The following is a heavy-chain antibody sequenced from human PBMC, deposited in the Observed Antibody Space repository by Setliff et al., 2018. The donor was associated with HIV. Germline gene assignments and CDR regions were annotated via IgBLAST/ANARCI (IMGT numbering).Heavy chain of an antibody. J-gene: IGHJ4*02. Sequence: ASVKVSCKPSGYSFTNHYMHWVRQAPGQGLEWMGWINPYSGGTNYAQKFQGSVTMTRDTSITTAYMELSRLISDDTAVYYCARGPTVGAADYWGQGTLVTVSS. CDR1: GYSFTNHY. CDR2: INPYSGGT. CDR3: ARGPTVGAADY. V-gene: IGHV1-2*02. D-gene: IGHD1-26*01.